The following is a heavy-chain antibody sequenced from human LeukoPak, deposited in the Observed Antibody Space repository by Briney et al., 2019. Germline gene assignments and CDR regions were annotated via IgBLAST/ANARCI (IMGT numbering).Heavy chain of an antibody. CDR3: ARMGFGELRSGFDP. CDR1: GYAFTGYY. J-gene: IGHJ5*02. Sequence: GASVKVSCKASGYAFTGYYMHWVRQAPGQGLEWMGRINPNSGGTNYAQKFQGRVTMTRDTSISTAYMELSRLRSDDTAVYYCARMGFGELRSGFDPWGQGTLVTVSS. D-gene: IGHD3-10*01. V-gene: IGHV1-2*06. CDR2: INPNSGGT.